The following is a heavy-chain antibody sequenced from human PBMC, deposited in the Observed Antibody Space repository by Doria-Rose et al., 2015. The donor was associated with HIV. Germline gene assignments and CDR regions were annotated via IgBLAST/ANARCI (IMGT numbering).Heavy chain of an antibody. D-gene: IGHD5-12*01. CDR2: IYSSGSA. V-gene: IGHV4-4*09. CDR3: ARNYMATGAFDI. CDR1: GDSIRSSS. Sequence: SGDSIRSSSWSWIRQPPGKGLEWIGYIYSSGSANYSPSLNSRVIISVDMSKNQFSLKLSSVTAADTAVYHCARNYMATGAFDIWGQGTMVTVSS. J-gene: IGHJ3*02.